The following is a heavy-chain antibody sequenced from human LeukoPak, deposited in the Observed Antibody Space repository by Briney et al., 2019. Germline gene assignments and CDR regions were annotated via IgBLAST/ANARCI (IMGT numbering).Heavy chain of an antibody. CDR1: GFTVSSNY. CDR2: IYSGGST. D-gene: IGHD3-22*01. V-gene: IGHV3-53*01. CDR3: AKAKSQSITMIVVDGSDYFDY. Sequence: GGSLRLSCAASGFTVSSNYMSWVRQAPGKGLEWVSVIYSGGSTYYADSVKGRFTISRDNSKNTLYLQMNSLRAEDTAVYYCAKAKSQSITMIVVDGSDYFDYWGQGTLVTVSS. J-gene: IGHJ4*02.